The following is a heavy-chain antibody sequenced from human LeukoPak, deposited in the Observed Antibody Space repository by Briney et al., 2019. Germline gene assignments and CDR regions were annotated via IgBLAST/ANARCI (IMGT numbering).Heavy chain of an antibody. CDR1: GGTFSSYA. V-gene: IGHV1-69*05. D-gene: IGHD2-8*01. CDR3: ARATYRYCTNGVCYIAPDY. CDR2: IIPIFGTA. Sequence: VASVKVSCKASGGTFSSYAISWVRQAPGQGLEWMGGIIPIFGTANYAQKFQGRVTITTDESTSTAYMELSSLRSEDTAVYYCARATYRYCTNGVCYIAPDYWGQGTLVTASS. J-gene: IGHJ4*02.